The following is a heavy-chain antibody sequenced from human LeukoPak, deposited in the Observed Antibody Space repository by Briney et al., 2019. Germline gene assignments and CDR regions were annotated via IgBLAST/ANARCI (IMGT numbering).Heavy chain of an antibody. CDR2: MNPNSGNT. CDR3: ARREGGGYYDFWSGPSSGWFDP. CDR1: GYTFTSYD. Sequence: GESLKVSCKASGYTFTSYDINWVRQATGQGLEWMGWMNPNSGNTGYAQKFQGRVTITRNTSISTAYMELSSLRSEDTAVYYCARREGGGYYDFWSGPSSGWFDPWGQGTLVTVSS. D-gene: IGHD3-3*01. J-gene: IGHJ5*02. V-gene: IGHV1-8*03.